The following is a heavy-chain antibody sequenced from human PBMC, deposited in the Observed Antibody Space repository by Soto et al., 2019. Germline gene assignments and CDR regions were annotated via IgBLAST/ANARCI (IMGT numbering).Heavy chain of an antibody. CDR2: IYYSGST. V-gene: IGHV4-59*01. D-gene: IGHD1-26*01. Sequence: QVQLQESGPGLVKPSETLSLTCTVSGGSISSYYWSWIRQPPGKGLEWIGYIYYSGSTNYNPSLKSRVSISVDTSKNQFSLKLSSVTAADTAVYYCARALQLPPYYYYYMDVWGKGTTVTVSS. CDR3: ARALQLPPYYYYYMDV. CDR1: GGSISSYY. J-gene: IGHJ6*03.